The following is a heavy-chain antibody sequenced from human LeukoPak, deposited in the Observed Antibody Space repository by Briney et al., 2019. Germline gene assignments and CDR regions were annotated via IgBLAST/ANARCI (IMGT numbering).Heavy chain of an antibody. CDR2: VYTSGST. CDR3: ARGGTVGVFGAFDI. D-gene: IGHD3-16*02. V-gene: IGHV4-4*07. Sequence: SETLSLTCTVSGGSISSYYWSWIRQPAGKGLEWIGRVYTSGSTNYNPSLKSRVTISVDTSKNQFSLKLSSVTAADTAMFYCARGGTVGVFGAFDIWSQGTMVTVSS. CDR1: GGSISSYY. J-gene: IGHJ3*02.